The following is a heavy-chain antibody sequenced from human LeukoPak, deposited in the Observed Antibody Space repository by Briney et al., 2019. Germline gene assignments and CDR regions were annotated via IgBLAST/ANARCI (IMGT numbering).Heavy chain of an antibody. D-gene: IGHD2/OR15-2a*01. J-gene: IGHJ5*02. V-gene: IGHV4-39*01. CDR3: ARQPFDLSWFDP. CDR1: GGSISSSSYY. CDR2: IYYSGST. Sequence: SETLSLTCTVSGGSISSSSYYWGWIRQPPGKGLEWIGSIYYSGSTYYNPSLKSRVTISVDTSKNQFSLKLSSVTAADTAVYYCARQPFDLSWFDPWGQGTLVTVSS.